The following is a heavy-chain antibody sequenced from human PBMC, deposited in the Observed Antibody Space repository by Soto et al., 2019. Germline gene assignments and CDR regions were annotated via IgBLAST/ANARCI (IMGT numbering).Heavy chain of an antibody. CDR2: IYSSGRT. CDR1: GCSTSGNY. D-gene: IGHD3-9*01. CDR3: ARDFDVNTALDYWYFDL. J-gene: IGHJ2*01. V-gene: IGHV4-4*07. Sequence: QVHLPESGTGVVKASETLSLTCSLSGCSTSGNYWSWIRQSAGKGLELIGRIYSSGRTHYNPSLGSRVSMSVAQNSFSLRLTSVTAADTAIYYCARDFDVNTALDYWYFDLWGRSTKVYVS.